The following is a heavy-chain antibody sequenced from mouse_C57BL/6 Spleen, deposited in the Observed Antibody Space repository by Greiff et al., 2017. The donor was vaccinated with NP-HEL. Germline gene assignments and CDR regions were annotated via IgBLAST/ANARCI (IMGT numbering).Heavy chain of an antibody. CDR3: ARFTTVVDYYAMDY. V-gene: IGHV1-42*01. CDR2: INHSTGGT. CDR1: GYSFTGYY. D-gene: IGHD1-1*01. Sequence: VQLQQSGPELVKPGASVKISCKASGYSFTGYYMNWVKQSPEKSLEWIGEINHSTGGTTYNQKFKAKATLTVDKSSSTAYMQLKSLTSEDSAVYYCARFTTVVDYYAMDYWGQGTSVTVSS. J-gene: IGHJ4*01.